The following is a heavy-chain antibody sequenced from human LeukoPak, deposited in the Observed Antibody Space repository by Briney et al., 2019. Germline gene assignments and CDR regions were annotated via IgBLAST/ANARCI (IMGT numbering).Heavy chain of an antibody. CDR3: ARVYYGSGSYHFDY. Sequence: RASVKVSCEASGYTFTGYYMHWVRQAPGQGLEWMGWINPNSGGTNYAQKFQGRVTMTRDTSISTAYMELSRLRSDDTAVYYCARVYYGSGSYHFDYWGQGTLVTVSS. J-gene: IGHJ4*02. CDR1: GYTFTGYY. CDR2: INPNSGGT. V-gene: IGHV1-2*02. D-gene: IGHD3-10*01.